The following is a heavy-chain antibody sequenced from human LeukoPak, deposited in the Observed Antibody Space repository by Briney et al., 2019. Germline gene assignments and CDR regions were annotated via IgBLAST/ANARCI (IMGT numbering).Heavy chain of an antibody. V-gene: IGHV3-11*06. CDR2: ISSSSSYT. CDR3: ARLLGYDAFDI. CDR1: GFTFSDYY. Sequence: GGSLRLSCAASGFTFSDYYMSWIRQAPGXGLEWASYISSSSSYTNYADSVKGRFTISRDNAKNSLYLQMNSLRAEDTAVYYCARLLGYDAFDIWGQGTMVTVSS. J-gene: IGHJ3*02. D-gene: IGHD2-15*01.